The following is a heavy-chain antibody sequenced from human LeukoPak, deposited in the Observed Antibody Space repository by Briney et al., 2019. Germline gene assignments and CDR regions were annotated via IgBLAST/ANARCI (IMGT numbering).Heavy chain of an antibody. CDR2: INPNSGGT. Sequence: ASVKVSCKASGYTFTGYYMHWMRQAPGQGLEWMGWINPNSGGTNYAQKFQGWVTMTRDTSISTAYMELSRLRSDDTAVYYCARGTYSSGWVDYWGQGTLVTVSS. D-gene: IGHD6-19*01. CDR1: GYTFTGYY. CDR3: ARGTYSSGWVDY. J-gene: IGHJ4*02. V-gene: IGHV1-2*04.